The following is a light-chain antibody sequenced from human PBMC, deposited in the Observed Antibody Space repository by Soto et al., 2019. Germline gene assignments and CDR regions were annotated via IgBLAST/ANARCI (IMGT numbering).Light chain of an antibody. Sequence: EVVLTQSPATLSLSPGERATLSCRASQSVGKQLGWSQQKPGQAPRLLIYDAYNRATDIPARFSGSGSGTDFTLTISSLEPEDFAVYYCHQRSDWPFTFGPGTKLDMK. CDR3: HQRSDWPFT. J-gene: IGKJ3*01. V-gene: IGKV3-11*01. CDR2: DAY. CDR1: QSVGKQ.